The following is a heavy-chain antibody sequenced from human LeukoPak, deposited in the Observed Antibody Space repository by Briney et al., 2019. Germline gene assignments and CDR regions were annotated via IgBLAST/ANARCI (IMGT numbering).Heavy chain of an antibody. D-gene: IGHD1-26*01. Sequence: SETLSLTCTVSGGSISSFYWSWIRQPPGKGLEWIGYIYYSGGTNYNPSLKSRVTISVDTSKNQFSLKLNSVTAADTAVYYCARRSGSYSGWGQGTLVTVSS. CDR2: IYYSGGT. V-gene: IGHV4-59*12. J-gene: IGHJ4*02. CDR3: ARRSGSYSG. CDR1: GGSISSFY.